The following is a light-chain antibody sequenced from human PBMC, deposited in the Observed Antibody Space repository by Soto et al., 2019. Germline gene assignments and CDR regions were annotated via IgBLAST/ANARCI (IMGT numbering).Light chain of an antibody. CDR2: KAS. CDR3: QHYNSYSEA. J-gene: IGKJ1*01. Sequence: DIQMTESPSTLSGSVGDGVTMSCRASQTISSWLSWYQQKPGQAPKLLIYKASTSKSGVPARFSGSGSGTEFTLTISSLQPDDFATYYCQHYNSYSEAFGQGTKVDIK. CDR1: QTISSW. V-gene: IGKV1-5*03.